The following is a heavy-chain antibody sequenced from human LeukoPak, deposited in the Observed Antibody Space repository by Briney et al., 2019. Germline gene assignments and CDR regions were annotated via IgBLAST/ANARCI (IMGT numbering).Heavy chain of an antibody. CDR2: INPNSADT. CDR1: GYTFTADY. J-gene: IGHJ4*02. V-gene: IGHV1-2*02. CDR3: ARDLRGNSMFFDY. Sequence: ASVKVSCEASGYTFTADYIHWVRQAPGQGLEWMGWINPNSADTHYPQKFQGRVTLTSDTSISTAYMELSRLSPDDTAMYYCARDLRGNSMFFDYWGQGTLVTVSS. D-gene: IGHD4-23*01.